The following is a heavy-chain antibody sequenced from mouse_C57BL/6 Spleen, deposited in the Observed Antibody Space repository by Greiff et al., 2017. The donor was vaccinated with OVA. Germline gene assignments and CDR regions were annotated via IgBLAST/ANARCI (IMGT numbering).Heavy chain of an antibody. CDR1: GYTFTDYY. J-gene: IGHJ3*01. CDR2: INPNNGGT. CDR3: ARRGYDPWFAY. Sequence: EVQLQQSGPELVKPGASVKISCKASGYTFTDYYMNWVKQSHGKSLEWIGDINPNNGGTSYNQKFKGKATLTVDKSSSTAYMELRSLTSDDSAVYYCARRGYDPWFAYWGQGTLVTVSA. D-gene: IGHD2-3*01. V-gene: IGHV1-26*01.